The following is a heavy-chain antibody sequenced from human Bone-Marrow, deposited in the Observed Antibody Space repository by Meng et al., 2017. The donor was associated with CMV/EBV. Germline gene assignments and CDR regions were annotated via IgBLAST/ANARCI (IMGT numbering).Heavy chain of an antibody. CDR1: GGTFSSYT. CDR2: IIPILGIA. Sequence: SVKVSCKASGGTFSSYTISWVRQAPGQGLEWMGRIIPILGIANYAQKFQGRVKITADKSTSTAYMELSSLRSEDTAVYYCARSVGTIYLWVRGMDVWGQGTTVTVSS. J-gene: IGHJ6*02. CDR3: ARSVGTIYLWVRGMDV. V-gene: IGHV1-69*02. D-gene: IGHD5-12*01.